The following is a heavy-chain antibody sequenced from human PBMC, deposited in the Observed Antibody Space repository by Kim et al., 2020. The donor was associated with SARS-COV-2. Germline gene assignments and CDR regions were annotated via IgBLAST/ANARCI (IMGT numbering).Heavy chain of an antibody. V-gene: IGHV3-7*04. Sequence: GGSLRLSCAASGFTFGGNWMTLVRQAAGKGLEWVACINQDGSQKYYVDSAKGRFTISRDNAKNSVYLQMNNLRGEDTAVYYCARGRGVDYWGQGTLVTVSS. CDR1: GFTFGGNW. J-gene: IGHJ4*02. CDR3: ARGRGVDY. CDR2: INQDGSQK.